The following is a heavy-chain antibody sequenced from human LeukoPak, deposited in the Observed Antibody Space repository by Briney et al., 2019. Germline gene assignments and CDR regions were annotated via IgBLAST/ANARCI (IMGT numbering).Heavy chain of an antibody. V-gene: IGHV3-7*01. Sequence: GGSLRLSCAASGFTFSSYWMSWVRQAPGKGLEGVANIKQDGSEKYYVDSVKGRFTISRDNAKNSLYLQMNSLRAEDTAVYYCARDYDYVWGSYRRAGSDYWGQGTLVTVSS. CDR1: GFTFSSYW. CDR2: IKQDGSEK. D-gene: IGHD3-16*02. J-gene: IGHJ4*02. CDR3: ARDYDYVWGSYRRAGSDY.